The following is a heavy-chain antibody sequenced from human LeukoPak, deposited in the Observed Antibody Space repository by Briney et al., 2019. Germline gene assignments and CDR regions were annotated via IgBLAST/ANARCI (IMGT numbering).Heavy chain of an antibody. D-gene: IGHD5-24*01. Sequence: GGSLRLSCVASAFTFKTYILNWVRRTPGKGLEWVSYISTAGNLINYADSVRGRFTISRDNAKNSLYLYMSSLTPEDTAVYYCAKTVEGHFDFRGQGTLVTVSS. V-gene: IGHV3-21*01. CDR1: AFTFKTYI. CDR3: AKTVEGHFDF. CDR2: ISTAGNLI. J-gene: IGHJ4*02.